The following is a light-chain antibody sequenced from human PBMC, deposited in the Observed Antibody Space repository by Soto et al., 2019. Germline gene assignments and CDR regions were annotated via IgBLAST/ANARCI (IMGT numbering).Light chain of an antibody. J-gene: IGKJ1*01. CDR2: DAS. CDR3: QHYKSYTPWT. CDR1: QSLSTW. Sequence: DIQMTQSPSTLSASIGDRVTLSCRASQSLSTWLAGCQQKPGKAPTLLISDASTLESGVPYRFSGSGSGTEFTLTITGLQPDDFATYYCQHYKSYTPWTFGQGTKVEI. V-gene: IGKV1-5*01.